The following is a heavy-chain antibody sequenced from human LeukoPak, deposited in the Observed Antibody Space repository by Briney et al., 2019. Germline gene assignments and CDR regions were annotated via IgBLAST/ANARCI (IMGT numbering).Heavy chain of an antibody. J-gene: IGHJ4*02. CDR2: ISARGSAT. CDR1: VLTLTSYF. V-gene: IGHV3-23*01. CDR3: AKDAAGPEY. D-gene: IGHD6-13*01. Sequence: VRSLSLSSALSVLTLTSYFISWVPQAPGHGLDWVSGISARGSATWSPASVKCRFTISRDNSKNTLFLQMSSLRVKDRAMYYCAKDAAGPEYWGQGTLVTVSS.